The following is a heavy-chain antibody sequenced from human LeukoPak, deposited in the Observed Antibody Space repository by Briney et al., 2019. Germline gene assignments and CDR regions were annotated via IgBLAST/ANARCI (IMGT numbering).Heavy chain of an antibody. J-gene: IGHJ1*01. CDR3: VRKTKGPEH. CDR1: GFTFTSHL. D-gene: IGHD1-7*01. V-gene: IGHV3-74*01. CDR2: VSGDGRTT. Sequence: GGSLRLSCAASGFTFTSHLIHWVRQPPGKGLVWVSRVSGDGRTTNYADSVKGRFTISRDNAKNTVYLQMVSLRVEDTAVYYCVRKTKGPEHGGRGPLVIFSS.